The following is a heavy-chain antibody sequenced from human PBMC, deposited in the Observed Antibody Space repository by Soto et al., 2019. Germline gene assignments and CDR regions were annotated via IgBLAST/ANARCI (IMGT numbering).Heavy chain of an antibody. CDR1: GGSFSGYH. J-gene: IGHJ4*02. CDR3: ATFVGATTVTRGSPRDY. CDR2: INPSGSI. D-gene: IGHD4-4*01. Sequence: VQLQQWGAGLLKPSETLSLTCAVYGGSFSGYHWSWFRQPPGKGLEWIGEINPSGSINYNPSLKRRVTIAVDTSKNQCSLTLSSVTAADTAVYYCATFVGATTVTRGSPRDYWGQGTLVTVSS. V-gene: IGHV4-34*01.